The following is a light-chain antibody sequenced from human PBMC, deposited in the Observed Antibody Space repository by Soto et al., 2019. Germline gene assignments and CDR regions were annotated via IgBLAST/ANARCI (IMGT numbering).Light chain of an antibody. CDR1: QSISTH. V-gene: IGKV1-39*01. CDR3: QQSYRTPRT. CDR2: AAS. J-gene: IGKJ2*01. Sequence: DIQMTQSPLSLSASVGDRVTITCRASQSISTHLHWYQQKPGKAPKLLIYAASTLQSGVPSRFSGSGSGTDFTLTITSLQPEDFATYYCQQSYRTPRTFGQGTNREIK.